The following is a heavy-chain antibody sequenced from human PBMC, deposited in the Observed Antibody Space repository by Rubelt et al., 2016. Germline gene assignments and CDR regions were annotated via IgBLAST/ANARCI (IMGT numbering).Heavy chain of an antibody. D-gene: IGHD6-13*01. J-gene: IGHJ4*02. CDR3: ARLRTATGNSFDC. CDR1: GITFSDHA. Sequence: EVQLVESGGGLVQPGGSLRLSCVVSGITFSDHAVHWVRQAPGKGLEGVANIKQDGSQKYYVDSVKGRFTISRDNAKNSLYLQMNSLRAEDTAVYYCARLRTATGNSFDCWGQGTLVTVSS. V-gene: IGHV3-7*01. CDR2: IKQDGSQK.